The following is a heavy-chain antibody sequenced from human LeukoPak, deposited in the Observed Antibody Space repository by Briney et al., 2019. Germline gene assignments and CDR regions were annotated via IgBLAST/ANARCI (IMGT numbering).Heavy chain of an antibody. V-gene: IGHV3-30*02. CDR2: IRYDGNNK. Sequence: GGSLRLSCAASGFPFSSYAMHWVRQAPGKGLEWVAFIRYDGNNKYYADSVKGRFTISRDNSNNTLYLQMNSLRAEDTAVYYCAKSKIRTAVLLWFGESDAFDIWGQGTMVTVSS. CDR3: AKSKIRTAVLLWFGESDAFDI. D-gene: IGHD3-10*01. CDR1: GFPFSSYA. J-gene: IGHJ3*02.